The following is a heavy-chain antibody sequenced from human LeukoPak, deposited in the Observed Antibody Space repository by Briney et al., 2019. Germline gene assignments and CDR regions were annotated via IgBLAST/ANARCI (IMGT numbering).Heavy chain of an antibody. CDR3: TTDLDYCSSTSCYRRLDY. CDR2: IKSKTDGGTT. D-gene: IGHD2-2*01. J-gene: IGHJ4*02. Sequence: GGSLRLSCAASGFTFSNAWMSWVRQAPGKGLEWVGRIKSKTDGGTTDYAAPVKGRFTTSRDDSKNTLYLQMNSLKTEDTAVYYCTTDLDYCSSTSCYRRLDYWGQGTLVTVSS. V-gene: IGHV3-15*01. CDR1: GFTFSNAW.